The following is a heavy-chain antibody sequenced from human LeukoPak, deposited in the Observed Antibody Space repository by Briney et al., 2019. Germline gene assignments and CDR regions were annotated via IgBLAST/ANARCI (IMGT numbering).Heavy chain of an antibody. V-gene: IGHV1-18*01. Sequence: ASVKVSCKASGYTFTSYGISWVRQAPGQGLEWMGWISAYNGNTNYAQKLQGRVTMTTDTSTSTAYMELRSLRSDDTAVYYCAKDPPRAYYYDSSGWSWGQGTMVTVSS. CDR3: AKDPPRAYYYDSSGWS. J-gene: IGHJ3*01. D-gene: IGHD3-22*01. CDR2: ISAYNGNT. CDR1: GYTFTSYG.